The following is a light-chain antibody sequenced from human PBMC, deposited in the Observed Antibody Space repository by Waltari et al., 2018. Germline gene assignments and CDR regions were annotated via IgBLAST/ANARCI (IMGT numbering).Light chain of an antibody. Sequence: QSALTQPASVSGSPGQSITISCTGTSSDVGGYNYVSWYQQHPGTAPKLMIYDVSNRPSGVSNRVSGSKSGNTASLTISGLQAEDEADYYCSSYTSSSTGVFGGGTKLTVL. CDR3: SSYTSSSTGV. V-gene: IGLV2-14*03. CDR2: DVS. J-gene: IGLJ2*01. CDR1: SSDVGGYNY.